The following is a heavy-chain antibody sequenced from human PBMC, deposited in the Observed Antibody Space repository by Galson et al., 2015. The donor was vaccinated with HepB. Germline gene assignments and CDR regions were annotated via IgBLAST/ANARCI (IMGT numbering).Heavy chain of an antibody. D-gene: IGHD3-22*01. Sequence: SVKVSCKASGGTFSSHAISWVRQAPGQGLEWMGGIIPIFGTASYAQKFQGRVTITADESTSTAYMELSSLRSEDTAVYYCARSPGEYYYDSSGYYAAARNWGQGTLVTVSS. J-gene: IGHJ4*02. CDR2: IIPIFGTA. CDR1: GGTFSSHA. V-gene: IGHV1-69*13. CDR3: ARSPGEYYYDSSGYYAAARN.